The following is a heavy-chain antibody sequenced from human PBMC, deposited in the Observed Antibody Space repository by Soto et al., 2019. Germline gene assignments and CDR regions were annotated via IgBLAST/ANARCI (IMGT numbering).Heavy chain of an antibody. CDR1: GFTFSSYG. V-gene: IGHV3-30*18. CDR2: ISYDGSNK. J-gene: IGHJ6*02. CDR3: AKDRSSYYYYGMDV. Sequence: SLRLSCAASGFTFSSYGMHWVRQAPGKGLEWVAVISYDGSNKYYADSVKGRFTISRDNSKNTLYLQMNSLRAEDTAVYYCAKDRSSYYYYGMDVWGQGTTVTVSS.